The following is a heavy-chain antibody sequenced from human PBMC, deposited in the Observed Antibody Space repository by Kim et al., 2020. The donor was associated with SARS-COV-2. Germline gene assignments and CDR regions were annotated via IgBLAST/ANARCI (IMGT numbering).Heavy chain of an antibody. Sequence: GGSLRLSCAASGFTFSSYAMSWVHQAPGKGLEWVSAISGSGGSTYYADSVKGRFTISRDNSKNTLYLQMNSLRAEDTAVYYCAKGKYYDTSYEDVWGQGTTVTVSS. D-gene: IGHD3-22*01. V-gene: IGHV3-23*01. CDR3: AKGKYYDTSYEDV. J-gene: IGHJ6*02. CDR2: ISGSGGST. CDR1: GFTFSSYA.